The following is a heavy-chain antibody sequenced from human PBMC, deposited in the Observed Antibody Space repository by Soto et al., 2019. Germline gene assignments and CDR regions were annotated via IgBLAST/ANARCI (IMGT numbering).Heavy chain of an antibody. V-gene: IGHV4-30-2*01. CDR3: ARERGGYGLFDS. J-gene: IGHJ4*02. Sequence: SETLSLTCTVSGGAISNAAYARGWIRQPPWKGLEWIGYIYPSGMPFYNPSLRSRVTITIDRANDQFSLNLKSLTAADTAVYYCARERGGYGLFDSWGQGXLVTVYS. D-gene: IGHD3-16*01. CDR2: IYPSGMP. CDR1: GGAISNAAYA.